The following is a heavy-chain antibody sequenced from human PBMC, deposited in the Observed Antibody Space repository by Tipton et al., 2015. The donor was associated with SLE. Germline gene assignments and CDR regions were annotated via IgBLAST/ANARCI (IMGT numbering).Heavy chain of an antibody. D-gene: IGHD1-26*01. Sequence: SLRLSCAASGFAFEDYTMEWVRQIPGKGLEWVSLITWGGVRTYYADSVRGRFTISRDNSKNSLFLQMNSLRTEDTALYYCAKDRVRQGATGTPVDHWGQGTLATVSS. V-gene: IGHV3-43*01. J-gene: IGHJ5*02. CDR2: ITWGGVRT. CDR1: GFAFEDYT. CDR3: AKDRVRQGATGTPVDH.